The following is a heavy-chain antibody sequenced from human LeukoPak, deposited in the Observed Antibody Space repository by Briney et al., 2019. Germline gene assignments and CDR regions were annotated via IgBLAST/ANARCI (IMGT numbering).Heavy chain of an antibody. V-gene: IGHV4-30-2*01. D-gene: IGHD2-2*01. Sequence: PSETLSLTCAVSGGSISSGGYSWSWIRQPPGKGLEWIGYIYHSGSTYYNPSLKSRVTISVDRSKNQFSLKLSSVTAADTAVYYCARARYCSSTSCLGSMRYWYFDLWGRGTLVTVSS. J-gene: IGHJ2*01. CDR3: ARARYCSSTSCLGSMRYWYFDL. CDR2: IYHSGST. CDR1: GGSISSGGYS.